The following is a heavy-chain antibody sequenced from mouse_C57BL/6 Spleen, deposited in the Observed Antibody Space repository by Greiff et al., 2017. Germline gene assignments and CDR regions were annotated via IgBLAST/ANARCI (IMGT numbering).Heavy chain of an antibody. V-gene: IGHV1-18*01. CDR2: INPNNGGT. CDR1: GYTFTDYN. CDR3: ARVGDYDVLAWFAY. D-gene: IGHD2-4*01. Sequence: EVQLQQSGPELVKPGASVKIPCKASGYTFTDYNMDWVKQSHGKSLEWIGDINPNNGGTIYNQKFKGKATLTVDKSSSTAYMELRSLTSEDTAVYYCARVGDYDVLAWFAYWGQGTLVTVSA. J-gene: IGHJ3*01.